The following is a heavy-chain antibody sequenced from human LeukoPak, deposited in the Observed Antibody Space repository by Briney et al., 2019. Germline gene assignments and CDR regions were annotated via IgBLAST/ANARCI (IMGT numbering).Heavy chain of an antibody. J-gene: IGHJ4*02. CDR1: GFTFSSYW. V-gene: IGHV3-74*01. D-gene: IGHD3-10*01. CDR2: INSDGSST. CDR3: ARSFRSSGSENFDY. Sequence: GGPLRLSCAPSGFTFSSYWMHWVRQAPGKGLVWVSRINSDGSSTSYADSVKGRFTISRDNAKNTLYLQMNSLRAEDTAVYYCARSFRSSGSENFDYWGQGTLVTVSS.